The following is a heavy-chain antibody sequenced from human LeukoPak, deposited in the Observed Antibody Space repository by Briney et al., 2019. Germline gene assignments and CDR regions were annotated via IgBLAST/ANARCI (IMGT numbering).Heavy chain of an antibody. D-gene: IGHD1-1*01. Sequence: GRSLRLSCAASGFTFSSYAMHWVRQAPGKGLEWVAVISYDGSNKYYADSVKGRFTISRDNSKNTLYLQMNSLRAEDTAVYYCARVPHYYYYGMDVWGQGTTVTVSS. V-gene: IGHV3-30-3*01. J-gene: IGHJ6*02. CDR2: ISYDGSNK. CDR3: ARVPHYYYYGMDV. CDR1: GFTFSSYA.